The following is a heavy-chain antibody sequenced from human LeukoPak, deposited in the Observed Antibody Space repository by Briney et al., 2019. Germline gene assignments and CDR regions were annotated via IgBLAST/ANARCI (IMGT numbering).Heavy chain of an antibody. J-gene: IGHJ2*01. CDR2: IFYSGST. V-gene: IGHV4-59*01. CDR3: ARVYYSNSYDYWYFDL. Sequence: SETLSLTCTVSGGSISSYYWSWIRQPPGKGLEWIRYIFYSGSTNYNPSLKSRVTISVDTSKNQFSLKLSSVTAADTAVYYCARVYYSNSYDYWYFDLWGRGTLVTVSS. CDR1: GGSISSYY. D-gene: IGHD6-13*01.